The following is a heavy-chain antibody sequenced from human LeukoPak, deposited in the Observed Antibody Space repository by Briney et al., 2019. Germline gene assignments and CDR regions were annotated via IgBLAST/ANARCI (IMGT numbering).Heavy chain of an antibody. V-gene: IGHV1-2*02. CDR2: INPNSGGT. Sequence: ASVKVSCKASGYTFTGYYMHWVRQAPGQGLEWMGWINPNSGGTNYAQKFQGRVTKTRDTSISTAYMELSRLRSDDTAVYYCARDSYCSSTSCYAPVDYWGQGTLVSVSS. D-gene: IGHD2-2*01. J-gene: IGHJ4*02. CDR3: ARDSYCSSTSCYAPVDY. CDR1: GYTFTGYY.